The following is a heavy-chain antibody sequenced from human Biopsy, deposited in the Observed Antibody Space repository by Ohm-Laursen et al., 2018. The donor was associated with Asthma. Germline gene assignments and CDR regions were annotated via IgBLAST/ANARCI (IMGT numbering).Heavy chain of an antibody. Sequence: SDTLSLTCAVSGGSISSGGFSWTWIRQPPGKGLEWIGEIDQSGYTNYNPSLKSRVTISADTSRNQFHLNLSSVTAADTAVYFCARAAITGIRGWFDPWGQGTQVTVSS. V-gene: IGHV4-30-2*01. CDR3: ARAAITGIRGWFDP. J-gene: IGHJ5*02. D-gene: IGHD1-20*01. CDR2: IDQSGYT. CDR1: GGSISSGGFS.